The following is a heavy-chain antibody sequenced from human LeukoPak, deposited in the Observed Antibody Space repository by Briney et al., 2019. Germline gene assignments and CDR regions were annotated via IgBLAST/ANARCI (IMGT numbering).Heavy chain of an antibody. V-gene: IGHV4-59*01. J-gene: IGHJ4*02. D-gene: IGHD3-22*01. CDR3: AREAGYYYDSSGYYL. CDR2: IYYSGST. CDR1: GGSISSYY. Sequence: PSETLSLTCTVSGGSISSYYWSWIRQPPGKGLEWIGYIYYSGSTNYNPSLKSRVTISVDTSKNQFSLKLSSVTAADTAVYYCAREAGYYYDSSGYYLWGQGTLVTVSS.